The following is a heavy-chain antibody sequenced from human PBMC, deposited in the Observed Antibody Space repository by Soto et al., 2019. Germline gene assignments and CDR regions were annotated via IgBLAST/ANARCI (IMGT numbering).Heavy chain of an antibody. CDR1: GFTFTSSA. CDR3: AADLGPPYYGEGAGGMDV. J-gene: IGHJ6*02. V-gene: IGHV1-58*01. Sequence: QMQLVQSGPEVKKPGTSVKVSCKASGFTFTSSAVQWVRQARGQRLEWIGWIVVGSGNTNYAQKFQERVTITRDMSTSTAYRELSSLRSEDTAVYYCAADLGPPYYGEGAGGMDVWGQGTTVTVSS. D-gene: IGHD4-17*01. CDR2: IVVGSGNT.